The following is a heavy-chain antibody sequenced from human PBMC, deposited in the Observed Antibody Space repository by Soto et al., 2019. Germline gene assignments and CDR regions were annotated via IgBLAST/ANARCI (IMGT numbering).Heavy chain of an antibody. CDR3: ARGRRLLRVRGTPYYMDC. J-gene: IGHJ6*03. CDR1: GYTFTSYD. V-gene: IGHV1-8*01. Sequence: ASVKVSCKASGYTFTSYDINWVRQATGQGLEWMGWMNPNSGNTGYAQKFQGRVTMTRNTSISTAYMELSSLRSEDTAVYYCARGRRLLRVRGTPYYMDCWGKGTTVTVSS. CDR2: MNPNSGNT. D-gene: IGHD3-10*01.